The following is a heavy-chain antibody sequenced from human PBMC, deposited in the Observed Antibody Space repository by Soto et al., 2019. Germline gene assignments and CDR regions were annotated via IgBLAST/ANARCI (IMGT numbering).Heavy chain of an antibody. D-gene: IGHD3-22*01. J-gene: IGHJ4*02. V-gene: IGHV4-31*03. CDR2: IYYSGST. CDR1: GGSISSGGYY. CDR3: ARGTMIGVADY. Sequence: QVQLQESGPGLVKPSQTLSLTCTVSGGSISSGGYYWSWIRQHPGKGLEWIGYIYYSGSTYYNPALKSRVTISVDTSKNQCALKLSSVTAADTAVYYCARGTMIGVADYLGQGTLVTVSS.